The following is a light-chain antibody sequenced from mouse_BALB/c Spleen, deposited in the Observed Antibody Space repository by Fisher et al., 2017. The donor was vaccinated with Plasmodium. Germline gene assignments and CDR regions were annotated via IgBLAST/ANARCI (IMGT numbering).Light chain of an antibody. CDR3: QQSNSWPLT. CDR1: QSISNH. Sequence: TTGDRVSLSCRASQSISNHLHWYQQKSHESPRLLITYASQSISVIPSRFSGSGSGTDFTLSINSVETEDFGMYFCQQSNSWPLTFGAGTKLEL. J-gene: IGKJ5*01. CDR2: YAS. V-gene: IGKV5-45*01.